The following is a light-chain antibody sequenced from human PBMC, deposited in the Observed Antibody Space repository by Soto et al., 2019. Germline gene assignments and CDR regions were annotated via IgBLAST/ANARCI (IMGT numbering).Light chain of an antibody. CDR3: QQYYNWPMYT. V-gene: IGKV3-15*01. Sequence: IVMTQSPATLSVSPGERATLSCRASQSVGSSLAWYQQKPGQPPRLLMYGAYIRATGIPARFNGSGSGTEFTLTISSLQSEDFAVYYCQQYYNWPMYTFGLGTKLEI. CDR1: QSVGSS. CDR2: GAY. J-gene: IGKJ2*01.